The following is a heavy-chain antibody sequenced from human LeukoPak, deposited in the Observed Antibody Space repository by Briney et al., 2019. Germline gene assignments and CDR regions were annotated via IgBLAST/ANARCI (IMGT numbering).Heavy chain of an antibody. CDR2: IYYSGST. D-gene: IGHD6-13*01. J-gene: IGHJ6*03. V-gene: IGHV4-59*01. Sequence: SETLSLTCTVSGGSISSYYWSWIRQPPGKGLEWIGYIYYSGSTNYNPSLKSRVTISVDTSKNQFSLKLSSVTAADTAVYYCARVPMSSSSWSYYYYHYMDVWGKGTTVTVSS. CDR3: ARVPMSSSSWSYYYYHYMDV. CDR1: GGSISSYY.